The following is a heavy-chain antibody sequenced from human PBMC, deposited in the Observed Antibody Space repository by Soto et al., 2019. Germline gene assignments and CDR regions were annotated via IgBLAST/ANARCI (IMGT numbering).Heavy chain of an antibody. CDR2: INPDSGAT. J-gene: IGHJ4*02. D-gene: IGHD2-8*02. V-gene: IGHV1-2*02. CDR3: ARGDYWTGGSPFPYVDY. Sequence: HEHLVQSGAEVKRPGASLKVSCKASGYSFTGYYIHWVRQAPGQGLEWMGWINPDSGATNYAQNFQGRATLTSDTSISTASMDLTSLTSDDTAVYYCARGDYWTGGSPFPYVDYWGQGPLVIVSS. CDR1: GYSFTGYY.